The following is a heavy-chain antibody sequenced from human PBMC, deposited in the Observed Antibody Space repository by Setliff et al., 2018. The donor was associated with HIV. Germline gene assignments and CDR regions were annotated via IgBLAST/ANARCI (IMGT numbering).Heavy chain of an antibody. Sequence: PSETLSLTCAVSGGSFSGYYWSWIRQPPGKGLEWIGEINHSGSTDYNPSLKSRVTISVDTSKNQFSLNLSSVTAADTAVYYCARYDYGDFDYWGQGTPVTVSS. D-gene: IGHD4-17*01. J-gene: IGHJ4*02. CDR1: GGSFSGYY. V-gene: IGHV4-34*01. CDR2: INHSGST. CDR3: ARYDYGDFDY.